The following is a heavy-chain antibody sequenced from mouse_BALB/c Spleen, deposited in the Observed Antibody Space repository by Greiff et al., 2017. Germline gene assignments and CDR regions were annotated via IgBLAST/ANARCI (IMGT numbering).Heavy chain of an antibody. J-gene: IGHJ4*01. V-gene: IGHV1-18*01. CDR1: GYTFTDYN. D-gene: IGHD1-1*01. CDR3: ARSLHYYGSSFYAMDY. CDR2: INPNNGGT. Sequence: VQLQQSGPELVKPGASVKIPCKASGYTFTDYNMDWVKQSHGNSLEWIGDINPNNGGTIYNQKFKGKATLTVDKSSSTAYMELRSLTSEDTAVYYCARSLHYYGSSFYAMDYWGQGTSVTVSS.